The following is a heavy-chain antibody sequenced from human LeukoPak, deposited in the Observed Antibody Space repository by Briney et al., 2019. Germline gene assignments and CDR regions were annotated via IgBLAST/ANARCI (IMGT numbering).Heavy chain of an antibody. CDR3: TTDPWDYDILTGYYLSFDY. CDR2: IKSKTDGGTT. Sequence: PGGSLRLSCAASGFTFSNAWMSWVRQAPGKGLEWVGRIKSKTDGGTTDYAAPVKGRFTISRDDSKNTLYLQINSLKTEDTAVYYCTTDPWDYDILTGYYLSFDYWGQGTLVTVSS. CDR1: GFTFSNAW. D-gene: IGHD3-9*01. J-gene: IGHJ4*02. V-gene: IGHV3-15*01.